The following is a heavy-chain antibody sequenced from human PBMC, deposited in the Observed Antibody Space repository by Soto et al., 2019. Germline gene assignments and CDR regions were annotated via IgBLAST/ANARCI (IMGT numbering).Heavy chain of an antibody. D-gene: IGHD2-8*02. CDR3: ARVVTRTGSYWFDS. Sequence: PSETLSLTCTVSGGSITSIGYSWTWIRQPPGKGLEWIGYVYHNGDTYYSPSLKSRLTMSVDRSKNQFSQKLSSVTAADTAVYYCARVVTRTGSYWFDSWGRGTLVTVSS. CDR1: GGSITSIGYS. CDR2: VYHNGDT. V-gene: IGHV4-30-2*01. J-gene: IGHJ5*01.